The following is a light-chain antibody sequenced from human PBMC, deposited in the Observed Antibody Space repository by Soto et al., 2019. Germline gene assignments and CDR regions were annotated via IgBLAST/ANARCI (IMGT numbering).Light chain of an antibody. CDR3: SSYAGSLYV. Sequence: QSVLTQPPSAPGSPGQSVTISCTGTSSDVGGYNYVSWYQQHPGKAPKLMIYEVSKRPSGVPDRFSGSKSGNTASLTVSGLXAXXXXDYYCSSYAGSLYVFGTGTKLTVL. CDR2: EVS. V-gene: IGLV2-8*01. J-gene: IGLJ1*01. CDR1: SSDVGGYNY.